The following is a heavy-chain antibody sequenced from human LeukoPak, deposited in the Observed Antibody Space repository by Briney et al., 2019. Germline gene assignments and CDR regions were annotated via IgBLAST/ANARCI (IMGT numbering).Heavy chain of an antibody. CDR3: ARGRSSGWSGAFDI. Sequence: SGTLSLTCAVHGGSFTGYYWSWIRQPPGKGLEWMGEINHSGSTNYTPSPKRRVTISVDTSKNQISPKLSSVSPADTAVYYCARGRSSGWSGAFDIWGQGTMVTVSS. CDR2: INHSGST. J-gene: IGHJ3*02. CDR1: GGSFTGYY. D-gene: IGHD6-19*01. V-gene: IGHV4-34*01.